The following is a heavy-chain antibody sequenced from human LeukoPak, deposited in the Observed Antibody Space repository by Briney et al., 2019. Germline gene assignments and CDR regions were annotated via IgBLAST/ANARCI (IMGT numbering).Heavy chain of an antibody. Sequence: WGSLRLSCAASGITLSNYGMHWVRQAPGKGLEWVAVIWYDGSKEYYADSVKGRFTISRDTSENMMYLQMNSLRAEDTAVYYCARDGGSSIDYWGQGTLVIVSS. V-gene: IGHV3-33*01. J-gene: IGHJ4*02. D-gene: IGHD6-13*01. CDR1: GITLSNYG. CDR2: IWYDGSKE. CDR3: ARDGGSSIDY.